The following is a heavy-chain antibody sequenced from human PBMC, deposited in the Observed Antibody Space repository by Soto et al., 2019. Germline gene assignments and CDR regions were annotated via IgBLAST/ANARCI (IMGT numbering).Heavy chain of an antibody. Sequence: EVQLVESGGGLVQPGGSLRLSCAASGFTFSSYWMSWVRQAPGKGLEWVANIKQDGSEKYYVDPVKGRFTISRDNAKNSLYLQMNSLRAEDTAVYYCAGEEGLYSGYVRWARVFDIWGQGTMVTVSS. V-gene: IGHV3-7*04. CDR1: GFTFSSYW. CDR2: IKQDGSEK. D-gene: IGHD5-12*01. J-gene: IGHJ3*02. CDR3: AGEEGLYSGYVRWARVFDI.